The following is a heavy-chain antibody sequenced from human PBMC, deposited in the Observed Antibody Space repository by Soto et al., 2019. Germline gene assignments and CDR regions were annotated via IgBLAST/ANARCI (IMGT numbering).Heavy chain of an antibody. CDR1: GFAFYYYN. D-gene: IGHD4-4*01. V-gene: IGHV3-21*01. J-gene: IGHJ4*01. CDR3: AREGVTNYTDYYFDL. Sequence: GSLRLSSAASGFAFYYYNMNWVRKAPGRGLEWVSSISGSGIDIHFTDSVKGRFTISRDNAKTSLYLQMDSLRPEDTAIYYSAREGVTNYTDYYFDLWGHGALVTVSS. CDR2: ISGSGIDI.